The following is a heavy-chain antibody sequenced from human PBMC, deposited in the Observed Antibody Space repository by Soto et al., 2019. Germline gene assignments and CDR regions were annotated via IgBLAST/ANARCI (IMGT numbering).Heavy chain of an antibody. Sequence: SETLSLTCAVYGGSFSGYCWSWIRQPPGKGLEWIGEINHSGSTNYNPSLKSRVTISVDTSKNQFSLKLSSVTAAGTAVYYCARGNPPYYSYYGMDVWGQGTTVTVSS. V-gene: IGHV4-34*01. CDR1: GGSFSGYC. CDR3: ARGNPPYYSYYGMDV. J-gene: IGHJ6*02. CDR2: INHSGST.